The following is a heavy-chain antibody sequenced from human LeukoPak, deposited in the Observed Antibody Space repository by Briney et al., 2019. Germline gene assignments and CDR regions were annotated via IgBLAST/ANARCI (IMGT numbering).Heavy chain of an antibody. CDR3: ARFSSGCSGASCYLSS. Sequence: SETLSLTCTVSGGSISSLYWSWIRQPAGKGLEWIGRIHSSGNTKYNPSLRSRVTMSVDTSKKQFSLNLSSVTAADTAVYYCARFSSGCSGASCYLSSWGQGTLVTVSS. V-gene: IGHV4-4*07. J-gene: IGHJ5*02. CDR1: GGSISSLY. CDR2: IHSSGNT. D-gene: IGHD2-15*01.